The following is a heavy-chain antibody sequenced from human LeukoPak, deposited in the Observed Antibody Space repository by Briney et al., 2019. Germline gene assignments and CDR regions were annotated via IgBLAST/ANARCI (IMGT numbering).Heavy chain of an antibody. Sequence: PSETLSLTCTVSGGSISSYHWSWIRQPPGKGLEWIGYIYYSGSTNYNPSLKSRVTISVDTSKNQFSLKLSSVTAADTAVYYCAREAVAGTGIDYWGQGTLVTVSS. D-gene: IGHD6-19*01. CDR3: AREAVAGTGIDY. V-gene: IGHV4-59*01. J-gene: IGHJ4*02. CDR2: IYYSGST. CDR1: GGSISSYH.